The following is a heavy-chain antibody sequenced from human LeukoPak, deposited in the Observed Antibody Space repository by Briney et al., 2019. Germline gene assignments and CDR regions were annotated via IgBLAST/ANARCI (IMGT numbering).Heavy chain of an antibody. D-gene: IGHD3-22*01. CDR1: EFTFSGYA. CDR2: ITGSGDYT. J-gene: IGHJ4*02. V-gene: IGHV3-23*01. CDR3: AKDGVYYDGSAHVYYFDY. Sequence: GSLRLSCAASEFTFSGYAMTWVRQAPGKGLEWVSSITGSGDYTYYIDSVKGRFTISRDNSKNILYLQMNSLRCEDTALYYCAKDGVYYDGSAHVYYFDYWGQGTLVAVSS.